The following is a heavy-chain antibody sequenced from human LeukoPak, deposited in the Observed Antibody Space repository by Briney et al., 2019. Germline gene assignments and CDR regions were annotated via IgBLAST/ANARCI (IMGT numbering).Heavy chain of an antibody. CDR3: AKTIAVAGTISYFDY. J-gene: IGHJ4*02. D-gene: IGHD6-19*01. V-gene: IGHV3-23*01. Sequence: GGSLRLSCAASGFTFRSYAMSWVRQAPGKGLEWVSGISGSGGSTYNADSVKGRFSISRDTSKSTLYLQMNRLRAEDTTVYYCAKTIAVAGTISYFDYWGQGTLVIVSS. CDR2: ISGSGGST. CDR1: GFTFRSYA.